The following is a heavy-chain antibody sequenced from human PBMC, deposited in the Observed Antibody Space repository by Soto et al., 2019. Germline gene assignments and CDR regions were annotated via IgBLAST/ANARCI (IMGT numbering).Heavy chain of an antibody. J-gene: IGHJ4*02. Sequence: TGGSLRLSCAASGFTFSDYTMHWVRQAPGKGLEWVAVILYDGSYECYADSVKGRFTISRDISKNTLYLQMNSLRTEDTAVYYCVRDWPREINSWGQGILVTVSS. CDR3: VRDWPREINS. CDR1: GFTFSDYT. D-gene: IGHD3-16*01. CDR2: ILYDGSYE. V-gene: IGHV3-30*04.